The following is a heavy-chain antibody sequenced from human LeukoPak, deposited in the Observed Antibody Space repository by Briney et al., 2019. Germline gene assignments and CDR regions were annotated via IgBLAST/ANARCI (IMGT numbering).Heavy chain of an antibody. D-gene: IGHD6-25*01. CDR3: ARIPPHSSSGSWVVVGSYFDY. V-gene: IGHV4-38-2*01. CDR2: IYHSGST. J-gene: IGHJ4*02. CDR1: GYSISSGYY. Sequence: SETLSLTCAVSGYSISSGYYWGWIRQPPGKGLEWIGSIYHSGSTYYNPSLKSRVTISVDTSKNQFSLKLSSVTAADTAVYYCARIPPHSSSGSWVVVGSYFDYWGQGTPVTVSS.